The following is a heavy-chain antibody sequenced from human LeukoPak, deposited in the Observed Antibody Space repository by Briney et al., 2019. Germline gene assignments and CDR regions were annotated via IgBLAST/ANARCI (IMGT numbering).Heavy chain of an antibody. Sequence: PGGSLRLSCAASGYTFTGYYMHWVRQAPGQGLEWMGWINPNSGGTNYAQKFQGRVTMTRDTSISTAYMELSRLRSDDTAVYYCARAREVVAATYSDYWGQGTLVTVSS. D-gene: IGHD2-15*01. CDR3: ARAREVVAATYSDY. CDR1: GYTFTGYY. V-gene: IGHV1-2*02. J-gene: IGHJ4*02. CDR2: INPNSGGT.